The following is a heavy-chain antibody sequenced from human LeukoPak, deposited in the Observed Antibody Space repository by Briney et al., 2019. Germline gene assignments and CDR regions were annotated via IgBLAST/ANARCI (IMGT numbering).Heavy chain of an antibody. CDR1: DGSISSGSYY. J-gene: IGHJ4*02. Sequence: SETLSLTCTVSDGSISSGSYYWSWIRQPAGKGLEWIGRIYTSGSTNYNPSLKSRVTISVDTSKNQFSLKLSSVTAADTAVYYCATASTTVTYFDYWGQGTLVTVSS. CDR3: ATASTTVTYFDY. V-gene: IGHV4-61*02. CDR2: IYTSGST. D-gene: IGHD4-17*01.